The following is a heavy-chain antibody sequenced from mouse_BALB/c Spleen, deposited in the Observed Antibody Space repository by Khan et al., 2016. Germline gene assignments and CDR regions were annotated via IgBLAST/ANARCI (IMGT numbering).Heavy chain of an antibody. V-gene: IGHV1-82*01. CDR2: IYPGDGDT. CDR3: ARGYGYGAMDY. J-gene: IGHJ4*01. D-gene: IGHD1-2*01. Sequence: QVRLQQSGPELVKPGASVKISCKASGYAFSSSWMNWVKQRPGQGLEWIGRIYPGDGDTNYNGTFKGKATLTADKSSSTAYMKISSLTSVDSAVYFCARGYGYGAMDYWGQGTSVTVSS. CDR1: GYAFSSSW.